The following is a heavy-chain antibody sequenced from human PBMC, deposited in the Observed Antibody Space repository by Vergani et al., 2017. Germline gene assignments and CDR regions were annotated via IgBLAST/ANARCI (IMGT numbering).Heavy chain of an antibody. D-gene: IGHD5-12*01. CDR1: GFSILTSEMC. V-gene: IGHV2-70*01. Sequence: QVTLRESGPALVKPTQTLTLTCTFSGFSILTSEMCVIWIRQPPGKALEWLALIDWNDNKYFNTSLKTRLTISKDASKNQVVLKMTNMDPVDTATYYCARRRRRGRNGYDIFDFWGQGIMVTVAS. CDR3: ARRRRRGRNGYDIFDF. CDR2: IDWNDNK. J-gene: IGHJ4*02.